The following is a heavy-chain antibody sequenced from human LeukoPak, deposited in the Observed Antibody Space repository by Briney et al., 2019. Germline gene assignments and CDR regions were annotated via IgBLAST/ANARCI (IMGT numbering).Heavy chain of an antibody. CDR2: ISGRGDTI. J-gene: IGHJ4*02. CDR1: GFTFSTYA. CDR3: AKATLATTYFDS. Sequence: PGGSLRLSCAASGFTFSTYAMSWVRQAPRMGLEWVSAISGRGDTIFYADSVKGRFTVSRDNSKNTLYLQVNSLRAEDTAVYYCAKATLATTYFDSWGQGNLVTVSS. V-gene: IGHV3-23*01. D-gene: IGHD5-24*01.